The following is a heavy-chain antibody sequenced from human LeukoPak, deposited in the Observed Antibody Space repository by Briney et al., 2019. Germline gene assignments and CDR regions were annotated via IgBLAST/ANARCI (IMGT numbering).Heavy chain of an antibody. D-gene: IGHD6-13*01. CDR2: IRTKAFGRTP. V-gene: IGHV3-49*03. J-gene: IGHJ5*02. CDR3: SRGAAAGITGWFDP. CDR1: GFTFGDYT. Sequence: GRSLRLSCTTSGFTFGDYTMSWFRQAPGKGLEWVGFIRTKAFGRTPEYAASVKGRFTSSRDDSTSIAYLQMNSLKTEDTAVYYCSRGAAAGITGWFDPWGQGTLVTVSS.